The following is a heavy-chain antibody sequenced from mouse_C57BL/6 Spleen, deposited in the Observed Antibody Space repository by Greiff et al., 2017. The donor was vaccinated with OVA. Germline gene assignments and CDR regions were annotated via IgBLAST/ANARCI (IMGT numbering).Heavy chain of an antibody. CDR1: GYTFTSYW. Sequence: VQLQQSGAELVKPGASVKLSCKASGYTFTSYWMQWVKQRPGQGLEWIGEIDPSDSYTNYNQKFKGKATLTVDTSSSTAYMQRSSLTSEDSAVYYCARSRSSNYGSWGQGTTLTVSS. CDR3: ARSRSSNYGS. CDR2: IDPSDSYT. D-gene: IGHD1-1*01. V-gene: IGHV1-50*01. J-gene: IGHJ2*01.